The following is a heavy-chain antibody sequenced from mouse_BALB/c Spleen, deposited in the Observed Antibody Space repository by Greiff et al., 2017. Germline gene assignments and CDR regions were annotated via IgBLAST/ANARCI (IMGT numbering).Heavy chain of an antibody. CDR1: GYTFTSYW. CDR2: INPSNGRT. CDR3: ARSGDGYSLAY. J-gene: IGHJ3*01. Sequence: QVQLQQPGAELVKPGASVKLSCKASGYTFTSYWMHWVKQRPGQGLEWIGEINPSNGRTNYNEKFKSKATLTVDKSSSTAYMQLSSLTSEDSAVYYCARSGDGYSLAYWGQGTLVTVSA. D-gene: IGHD2-3*01. V-gene: IGHV1S81*02.